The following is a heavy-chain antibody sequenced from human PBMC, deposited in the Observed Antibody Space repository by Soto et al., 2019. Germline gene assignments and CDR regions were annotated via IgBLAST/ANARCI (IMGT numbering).Heavy chain of an antibody. V-gene: IGHV4-30-2*01. D-gene: IGHD3-10*01. CDR1: GDSYSISTYS. CDR2: IYQSGVT. J-gene: IGHJ5*02. Sequence: SETLSLTCNLSGDSYSISTYSWSWIRQPPGKALQWIGFIYQSGVTSYNPSLASRVSISLDRSNNQCSLKLKSVTAADTAGYFFFGRPSPRGLRCDPCGPGTLVIVSS. CDR3: FGRPSPRGLRCDP.